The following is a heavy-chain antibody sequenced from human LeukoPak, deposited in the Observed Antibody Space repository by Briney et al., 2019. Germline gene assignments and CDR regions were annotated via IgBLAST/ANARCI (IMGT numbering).Heavy chain of an antibody. CDR3: ARGGDSSSLSYYFDY. J-gene: IGHJ4*02. Sequence: PSETLSLTCAVYGGSFSGYYWSWIRQPPGKGLEWIGEINHSGSTNYNPSLKSRVTISVDTSKNQFSLKLSSVTAADTAVYYCARGGDSSSLSYYFDYWGQGTLVTVSS. CDR2: INHSGST. V-gene: IGHV4-34*01. CDR1: GGSFSGYY. D-gene: IGHD6-13*01.